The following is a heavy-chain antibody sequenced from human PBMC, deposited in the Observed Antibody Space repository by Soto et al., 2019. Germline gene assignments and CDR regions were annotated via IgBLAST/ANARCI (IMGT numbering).Heavy chain of an antibody. CDR3: SRGDATKMVVTTYYGMDV. CDR1: GGTLRNYG. V-gene: IGHV1-69*12. Sequence: QVQLVQSGAEVKKPGSSVRVSCKASGGTLRNYGISWVRQAPGQGLEWMGGIIPVFGTANYAQKFQGRVTITADESTSPVDMDVASLRSGHTAGYYCSRGDATKMVVTTYYGMDVWGPGTTVTAAS. D-gene: IGHD2-21*02. J-gene: IGHJ6*02. CDR2: IIPVFGTA.